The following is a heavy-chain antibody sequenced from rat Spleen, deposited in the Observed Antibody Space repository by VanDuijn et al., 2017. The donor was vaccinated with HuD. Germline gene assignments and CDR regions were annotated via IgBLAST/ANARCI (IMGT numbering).Heavy chain of an antibody. J-gene: IGHJ2*01. V-gene: IGHV5S10*01. Sequence: EVQLVESDGGLVQPGRSLKLSCAASGFTFSDYYMAWVRQAPKKGLQWVATIIYDGSRTYYRDSVRGRFTVSRDNAKSTLYLQMDSLRSEDTATYYCVRHGYTRYYFDYWGQGVMVTVSS. CDR1: GFTFSDYY. D-gene: IGHD1-9*01. CDR2: IIYDGSRT. CDR3: VRHGYTRYYFDY.